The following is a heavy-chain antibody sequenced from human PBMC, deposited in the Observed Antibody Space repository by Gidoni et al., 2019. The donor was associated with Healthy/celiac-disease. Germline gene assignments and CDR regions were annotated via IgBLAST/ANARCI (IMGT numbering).Heavy chain of an antibody. D-gene: IGHD1-26*01. CDR1: GGSISSSNW. CDR2: IDHSGST. CDR3: ARDGVGATLFDAFDI. J-gene: IGHJ3*02. V-gene: IGHV4-4*02. Sequence: QVQLQESGPGLVKPSGTLSLTCAVSGGSISSSNWWSWVRQPPGKGLEWIGEIDHSGSTNYNPSLKSRVTISVDKSKNQFSLKLSSVTAADTAVYYCARDGVGATLFDAFDIWGQGTMVTVSS.